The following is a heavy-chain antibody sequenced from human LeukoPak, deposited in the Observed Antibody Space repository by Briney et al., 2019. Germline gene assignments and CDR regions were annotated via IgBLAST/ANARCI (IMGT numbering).Heavy chain of an antibody. D-gene: IGHD6-6*01. CDR3: VRNVTALTRQRTSNWIDP. CDR2: IYHSGST. J-gene: IGHJ5*02. Sequence: SETLSLTCTVSGFSTSSGSYWGWIRQSPGKALEWIGSIYHSGSTFYNPSLRSRVTMSVDTSKNEFSLELTSVTAADTAVYYCVRNVTALTRQRTSNWIDPWGQGTLVIVSS. CDR1: GFSTSSGSY. V-gene: IGHV4-38-2*02.